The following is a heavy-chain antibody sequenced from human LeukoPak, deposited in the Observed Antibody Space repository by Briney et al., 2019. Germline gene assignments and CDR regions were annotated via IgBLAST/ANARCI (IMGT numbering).Heavy chain of an antibody. D-gene: IGHD3-22*01. Sequence: SETLSLTCTVSGYSISSGYYWGWIRQPPGKGLEWIGSIYHSGSTCYNPSLKSRVTISVDTSKNQFSLKLSSVTAADTAVYYCAADYYDSSGYPGTFDYWGQGTLVTVSS. V-gene: IGHV4-38-2*02. CDR1: GYSISSGYY. CDR2: IYHSGST. J-gene: IGHJ4*02. CDR3: AADYYDSSGYPGTFDY.